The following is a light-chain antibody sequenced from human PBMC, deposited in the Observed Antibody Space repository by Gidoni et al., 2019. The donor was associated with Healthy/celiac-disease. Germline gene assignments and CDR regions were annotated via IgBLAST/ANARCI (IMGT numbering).Light chain of an antibody. CDR1: QSVSSY. CDR2: DAS. V-gene: IGKV3-11*01. CDR3: QQRSNS. J-gene: IGKJ2*01. Sequence: EIVLTQSPATLSLSPGERATLSCRASQSVSSYLAWYQQKPGQAPRLLIYDASNGATGIPARFSGSGSGTDFTLTISSLEPEDCAVYYCQQRSNSFGQGTKLEIK.